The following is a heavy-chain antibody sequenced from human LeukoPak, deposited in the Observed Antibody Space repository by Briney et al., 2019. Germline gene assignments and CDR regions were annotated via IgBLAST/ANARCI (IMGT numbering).Heavy chain of an antibody. Sequence: GGSLRLSCAASGFTFSNAWMSWVRQAPGKGLEWVGRIKSKTDGGTTDYAAPVKGRFTISRDDSKNTLYLQMNSLKTEDTAVYYCTTDRSTSRGSRRYYFDYWGQGTLVTVSS. CDR1: GFTFSNAW. CDR3: TTDRSTSRGSRRYYFDY. V-gene: IGHV3-15*01. D-gene: IGHD2-2*01. CDR2: IKSKTDGGTT. J-gene: IGHJ4*02.